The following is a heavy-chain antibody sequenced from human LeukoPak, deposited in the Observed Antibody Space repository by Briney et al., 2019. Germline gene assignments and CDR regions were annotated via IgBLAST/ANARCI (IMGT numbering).Heavy chain of an antibody. Sequence: GGSLRLSCAASGFTFSSFAMHWVRQAPGKGLEYLSAIYSDGSRTYYADSVKGRFTISRDNSKNTPYFEMSSLRVEDTAVYYCVKSPGSGWPVWGQGTLLTVSS. CDR2: IYSDGSRT. CDR3: VKSPGSGWPV. CDR1: GFTFSSFA. V-gene: IGHV3-64D*06. D-gene: IGHD6-19*01. J-gene: IGHJ4*02.